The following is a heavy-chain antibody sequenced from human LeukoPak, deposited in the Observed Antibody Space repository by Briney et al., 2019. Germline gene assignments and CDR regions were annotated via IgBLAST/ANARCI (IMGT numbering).Heavy chain of an antibody. CDR1: GFTFSSYS. D-gene: IGHD6-19*01. J-gene: IGHJ3*02. CDR2: ISSSSSYI. CDR3: ARDLPYEAVAGHCAFDI. V-gene: IGHV3-21*01. Sequence: GGSLRLSCAASGFTFSSYSMNWVRQAPGKGLEWLSSISSSSSYIYYADSVKGRFTISRDNAKNSLYLQMNSLRAEDTAVYYCARDLPYEAVAGHCAFDIWGQGTMVTVSS.